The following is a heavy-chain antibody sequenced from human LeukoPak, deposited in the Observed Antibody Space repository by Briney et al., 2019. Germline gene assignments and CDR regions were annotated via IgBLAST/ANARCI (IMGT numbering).Heavy chain of an antibody. Sequence: PSETLSLTCTVSGGSISSSSYYWGWIRQPPGKGLEWIGSIYYSGSTYYNPSLKSRVTISVDRSRNQFSLKMTSVTAADTAVFYCARDKYTTSSGASSEFDYWGQGTLVTVSS. V-gene: IGHV4-39*07. CDR3: ARDKYTTSSGASSEFDY. J-gene: IGHJ4*02. CDR2: IYYSGST. D-gene: IGHD6-6*01. CDR1: GGSISSSSYY.